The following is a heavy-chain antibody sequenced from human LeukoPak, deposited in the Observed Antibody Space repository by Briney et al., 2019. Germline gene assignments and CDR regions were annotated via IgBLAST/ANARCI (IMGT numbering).Heavy chain of an antibody. CDR1: GGSISSSSYY. CDR2: IYYSGST. CDR3: ARAPLVIPASYIAFDI. V-gene: IGHV4-39*07. J-gene: IGHJ3*02. Sequence: SETLSLTCTVSGGSISSSSYYWGWIRQPPGKGLEWIGSIYYSGSTYYNPSLKSRVTISVDTSKNQFSLKLSSVTAADTAVYYCARAPLVIPASYIAFDIWGQGTMVTVSS. D-gene: IGHD2-2*01.